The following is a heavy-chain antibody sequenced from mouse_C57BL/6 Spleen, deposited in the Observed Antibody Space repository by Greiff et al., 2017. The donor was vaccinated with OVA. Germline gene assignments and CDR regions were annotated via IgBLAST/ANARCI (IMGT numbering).Heavy chain of an antibody. CDR3: ARSGAQVLYYAMDY. CDR1: GYTFTSYW. D-gene: IGHD3-2*02. Sequence: VQLQQPGAELVRPGSSVKLSCKASGYTFTSYWMDWVKQRPGQGLEWIGNIYPSDSETHYNQKFKDKATLTVDKSSSTAYMQLSSLTSEDSAVYYCARSGAQVLYYAMDYWGQGTSVTVSS. V-gene: IGHV1-61*01. J-gene: IGHJ4*01. CDR2: IYPSDSET.